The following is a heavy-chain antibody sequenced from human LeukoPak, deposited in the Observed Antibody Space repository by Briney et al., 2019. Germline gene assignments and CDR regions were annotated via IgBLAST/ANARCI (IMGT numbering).Heavy chain of an antibody. J-gene: IGHJ4*02. V-gene: IGHV1-69*13. CDR3: ARAGYYYDSSGYSGLYFDY. CDR1: GGTFSSYA. CDR2: IIPIFGTA. Sequence: ASVKVSCKASGGTFSSYAISWVRQAPGRGLEWMGGIIPIFGTANYAQKFQGRVTITADESTSTAYMELSSLRSEDTAVYYCARAGYYYDSSGYSGLYFDYWGQGTLVTVSS. D-gene: IGHD3-22*01.